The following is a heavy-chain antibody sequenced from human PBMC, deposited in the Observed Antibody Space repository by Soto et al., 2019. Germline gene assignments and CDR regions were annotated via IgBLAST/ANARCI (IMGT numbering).Heavy chain of an antibody. J-gene: IGHJ3*02. CDR1: EFTFSNYA. D-gene: IGHD2-15*01. V-gene: IGHV3-23*01. CDR2: ISGSGANT. CDR3: ANEPYRSGGTCYSGVFDI. Sequence: EVQLLESGGGLVQPGGSLRLSCAASEFTFSNYAMSWVRQAPGKGLEWVSAISGSGANTYYAASVKGRFTISRDNSKNSLYLQMNILRAEDTAVYYCANEPYRSGGTCYSGVFDIWGQGPMVPVSS.